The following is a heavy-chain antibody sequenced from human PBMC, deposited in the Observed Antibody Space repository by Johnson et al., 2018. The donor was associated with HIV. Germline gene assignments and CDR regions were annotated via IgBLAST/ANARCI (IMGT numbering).Heavy chain of an antibody. J-gene: IGHJ3*02. CDR1: GLTFSNFG. V-gene: IGHV3-30*02. CDR3: ARDTVVTPPHDAFDI. D-gene: IGHD4-23*01. Sequence: QVQLVESGGGVVQPGGSLRLSCAASGLTFSNFGMHWVRQAPGKGLEWVAFIQYDGSDECYADSVQGRFTISRDNSKNTMYLQMNSLRAEDTAVYYCARDTVVTPPHDAFDIWGQGTMVTVSS. CDR2: IQYDGSDE.